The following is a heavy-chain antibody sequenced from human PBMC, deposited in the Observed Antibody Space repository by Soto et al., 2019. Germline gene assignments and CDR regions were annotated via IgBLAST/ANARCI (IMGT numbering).Heavy chain of an antibody. V-gene: IGHV1-69*13. J-gene: IGHJ6*02. CDR3: ARDNREQQLVRSYYYYGMDV. Sequence: GASVKVSCKASGGTFSSYAISWVRQAPGQGLEWMGGIIPIFGTANYAQKFQGRVTITADESTSTAYMELSSLRSEDTAVYYCARDNREQQLVRSYYYYGMDVWGQGTTVTVSS. CDR1: GGTFSSYA. CDR2: IIPIFGTA. D-gene: IGHD6-13*01.